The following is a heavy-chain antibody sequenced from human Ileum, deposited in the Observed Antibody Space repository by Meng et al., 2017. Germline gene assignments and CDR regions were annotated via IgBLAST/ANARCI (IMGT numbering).Heavy chain of an antibody. CDR1: GFTFSNYW. D-gene: IGHD1-26*01. V-gene: IGHV3-74*02. CDR2: INRDGTST. CDR3: SRDLSSEWELVG. J-gene: IGHJ4*02. Sequence: EVQLVESGGGLVLPGASLRLSCAASGFTFSNYWMHWVRQVPGKGLVWVSRINRDGTSTSYADSLEGRFSISRDNAKNTLYLQMNNLRPEDTAVYYCSRDLSSEWELVGWGQGTLVTVSS.